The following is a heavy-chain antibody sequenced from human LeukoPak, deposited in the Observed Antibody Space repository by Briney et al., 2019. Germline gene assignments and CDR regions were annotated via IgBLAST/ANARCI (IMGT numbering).Heavy chain of an antibody. CDR1: RYTFTGYY. J-gene: IGHJ5*02. CDR2: INPNSGGT. V-gene: IGHV1-2*02. CDR3: ARAPRIIRGPFDP. Sequence: ASVKVPCKASRYTFTGYYMHWVRQAPGQRLEWMGWINPNSGGTIYAQKLQGRVTITRDTSISTGYIEISTPRSDDTRVCYCARAPRIIRGPFDPWGQGTLVTVSS. D-gene: IGHD3-16*01.